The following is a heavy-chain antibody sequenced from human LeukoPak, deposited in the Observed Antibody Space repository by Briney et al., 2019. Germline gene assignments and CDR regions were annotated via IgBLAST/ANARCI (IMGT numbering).Heavy chain of an antibody. J-gene: IGHJ4*02. D-gene: IGHD2-8*01. CDR2: INTNTENP. V-gene: IGHV7-4-1*02. Sequence: ASVKVSCKASGYTFTSYAMNWVRQAPGQGLEWMGWINTNTENPAYAQGFTGRFVFSVDISVSTAYLQINSPKAEDTAVYYCARMGYCTRATCGGAFDFWGQGTLVTVSS. CDR1: GYTFTSYA. CDR3: ARMGYCTRATCGGAFDF.